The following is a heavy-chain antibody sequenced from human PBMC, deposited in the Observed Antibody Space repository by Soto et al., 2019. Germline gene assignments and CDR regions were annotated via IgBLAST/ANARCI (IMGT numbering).Heavy chain of an antibody. D-gene: IGHD4-17*01. V-gene: IGHV4-4*02. Sequence: SETLSLTCAVSGGSIDNSNWWTWVRQPPGKGLEWIGEIYYSGSTNYNPSLKSRVTMSVDKSKSQFSLRLTSVTAADTAVYYCVRCNAPTAVTTHVFDIWGRGTMVTVSS. CDR3: VRCNAPTAVTTHVFDI. CDR2: IYYSGST. J-gene: IGHJ3*02. CDR1: GGSIDNSNW.